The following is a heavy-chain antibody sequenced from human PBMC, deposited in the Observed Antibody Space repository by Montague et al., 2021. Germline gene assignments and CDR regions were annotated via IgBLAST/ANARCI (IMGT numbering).Heavy chain of an antibody. D-gene: IGHD1-26*01. CDR1: GGSISRSSYY. J-gene: IGHJ6*03. CDR3: ARDTVGASGYFYYYYMDV. V-gene: IGHV4-39*07. Sequence: SETLSLTCTVSGGSISRSSYYWGWIRQPPGKGLEWIGSIYSSGSTYYNPSLKSRVTISADTSKNQFSLKLSSVTAADTAVYFCARDTVGASGYFYYYYMDVWGRGTTVTVSS. CDR2: IYSSGST.